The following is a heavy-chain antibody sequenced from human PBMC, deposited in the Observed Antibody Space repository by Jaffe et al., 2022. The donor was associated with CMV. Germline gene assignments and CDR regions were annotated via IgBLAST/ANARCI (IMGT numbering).Heavy chain of an antibody. Sequence: EVQLVESGGGLVQPGGSLRLSCAASGFTFSSYAMSWVRQAPGKGLEWVSAISGSGGSTYYADSVKGRFTISRDNSKNTLYLQMNSLRAEDTAVYYCAKDYPIPFRIAVAGTYDYWGQGTLVTVSS. CDR1: GFTFSSYA. CDR3: AKDYPIPFRIAVAGTYDY. D-gene: IGHD6-19*01. CDR2: ISGSGGST. J-gene: IGHJ4*02. V-gene: IGHV3-23*04.